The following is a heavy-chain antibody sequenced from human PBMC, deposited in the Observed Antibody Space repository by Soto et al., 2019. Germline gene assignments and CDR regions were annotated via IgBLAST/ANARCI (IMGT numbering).Heavy chain of an antibody. J-gene: IGHJ6*02. Sequence: GSSVKVSCKASGYTFTSYDIKWVRQATGQGLEWMGWMNPNSGNTGYAQKFPGRVTMTRNTPISTAHMELSSLRSEDKAAYYCARGLPRDYWIFGVVIPTPNHYYYGMDVWGQGTTVTVSS. CDR3: ARGLPRDYWIFGVVIPTPNHYYYGMDV. V-gene: IGHV1-8*01. CDR1: GYTFTSYD. CDR2: MNPNSGNT. D-gene: IGHD3-3*01.